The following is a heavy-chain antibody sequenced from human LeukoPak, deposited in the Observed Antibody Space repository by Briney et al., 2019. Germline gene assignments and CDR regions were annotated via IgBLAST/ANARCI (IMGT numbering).Heavy chain of an antibody. CDR1: GYTFTCYY. Sequence: ASVKVSCKASGYTFTCYYMHWVRQAPGQGLDWMGWIKPNSGGTNYAQTFQGRVSMTRDTSISTAYMELSRLRSDDTAVYYCARVGLDTAMVTWLAFDYWGQGTLVTASS. CDR3: ARVGLDTAMVTWLAFDY. J-gene: IGHJ4*02. D-gene: IGHD5-18*01. V-gene: IGHV1-2*02. CDR2: IKPNSGGT.